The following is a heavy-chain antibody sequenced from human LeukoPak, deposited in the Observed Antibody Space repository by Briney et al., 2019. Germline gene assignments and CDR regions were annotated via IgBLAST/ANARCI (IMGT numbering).Heavy chain of an antibody. D-gene: IGHD4-17*01. CDR3: ARFDGDDEDYFDY. Sequence: GASVKVSCKASGYTFTSYDINWVRQAPGQGLEWMGWMNPNSGNTGYAQKFQGRVTMTRNTSISTAYMELSSLRSEDTAVYYCARFDGDDEDYFDYWGQGTLVTVSS. V-gene: IGHV1-8*01. CDR2: MNPNSGNT. CDR1: GYTFTSYD. J-gene: IGHJ4*02.